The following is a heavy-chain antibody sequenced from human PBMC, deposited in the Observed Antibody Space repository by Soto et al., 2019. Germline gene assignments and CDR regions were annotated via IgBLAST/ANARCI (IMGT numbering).Heavy chain of an antibody. CDR3: ARDLELLWFGELSRPHGMDV. V-gene: IGHV3-21*01. CDR2: ISSSSSYI. Sequence: VQLVESGGGLVKPGGSLRLSCAASGFTFSSYSMNWVRQAPGKGLEWVSSISSSSSYIYYADSVKGRFTISRDNAKNSLYLQMNSLRAEDTAVYYCARDLELLWFGELSRPHGMDVWGQGTTVTVSS. J-gene: IGHJ6*02. D-gene: IGHD3-10*01. CDR1: GFTFSSYS.